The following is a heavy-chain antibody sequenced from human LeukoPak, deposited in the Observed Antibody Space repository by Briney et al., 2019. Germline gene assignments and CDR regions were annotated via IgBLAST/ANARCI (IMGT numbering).Heavy chain of an antibody. CDR2: MNPNSGNT. Sequence: ASVKASCKASGYTFTSYDINWVRQATGQGLEWMGWMNPNSGNTGYAQKFQGRVTMTRNTSISTAYMELSSLRSEDTAVYYCARSVPVGATTDLDYWGQGTLVTVSS. CDR3: ARSVPVGATTDLDY. J-gene: IGHJ4*02. V-gene: IGHV1-8*01. CDR1: GYTFTSYD. D-gene: IGHD1-26*01.